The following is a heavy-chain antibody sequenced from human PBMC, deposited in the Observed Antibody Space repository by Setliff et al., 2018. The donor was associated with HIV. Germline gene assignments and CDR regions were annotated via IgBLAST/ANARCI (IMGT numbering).Heavy chain of an antibody. D-gene: IGHD3-22*01. Sequence: SETLSLTCSVSGVSISDTIGTSYYWDWLRQPPGKGLEWIGNIHYSRGTYYNASLKSRVTTSLDTSKNHFSLKLTSVAAADTAVYYCARRYHDSSGFYNSWGQGVLVTVSS. CDR3: ARRYHDSSGFYNS. V-gene: IGHV4-39*02. CDR2: IHYSRGT. CDR1: GVSISDTIGTSYY. J-gene: IGHJ4*02.